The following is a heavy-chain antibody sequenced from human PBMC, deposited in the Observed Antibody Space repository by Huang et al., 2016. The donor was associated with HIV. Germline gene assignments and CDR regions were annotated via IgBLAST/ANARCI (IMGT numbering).Heavy chain of an antibody. D-gene: IGHD6-13*01. V-gene: IGHV3-30*18. CDR3: AKGGSAAAVLDF. CDR2: ISDDAKTK. Sequence: QVQLVESGGGVVQPGRSLRISCAASGFTFSSYGVHWVRQAPGKGLGWVAVISDDAKTKFYADSVKGRFSISRDNSKTTVYLQLNSLRLEDTAVYYCAKGGSAAAVLDFWGQGTLVTVSS. J-gene: IGHJ4*02. CDR1: GFTFSSYG.